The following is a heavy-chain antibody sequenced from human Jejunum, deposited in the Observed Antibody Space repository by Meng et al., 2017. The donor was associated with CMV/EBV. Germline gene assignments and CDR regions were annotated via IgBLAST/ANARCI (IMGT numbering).Heavy chain of an antibody. CDR2: ITGSGSTI. CDR3: AKVNRNDDDILTGYYY. Sequence: SGFIFSTYAMSWVRQAPGKGLEWVSYITGSGSTIYYADSVKGRFTISRDNSKNTLYLQMSSLRAEDTAIYFCAKVNRNDDDILTGYYYWGQGTLVTVSS. V-gene: IGHV3-23*01. CDR1: GFIFSTYA. J-gene: IGHJ4*02. D-gene: IGHD3-9*01.